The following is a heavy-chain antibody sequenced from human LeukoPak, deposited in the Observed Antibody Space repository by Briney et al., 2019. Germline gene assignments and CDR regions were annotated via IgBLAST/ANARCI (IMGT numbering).Heavy chain of an antibody. CDR2: INPNSGDT. J-gene: IGHJ1*01. CDR3: ARGGPLWFGESQYFQH. D-gene: IGHD3-10*01. V-gene: IGHV1-2*04. Sequence: ASVKVSCKASGYTFTGYYMHWVRQAPGQGLEWMGWINPNSGDTNYAQKFQGWVTMTRDTSISTAYMELSRLRSDDTAVYYCARGGPLWFGESQYFQHWGQGTLVTVSS. CDR1: GYTFTGYY.